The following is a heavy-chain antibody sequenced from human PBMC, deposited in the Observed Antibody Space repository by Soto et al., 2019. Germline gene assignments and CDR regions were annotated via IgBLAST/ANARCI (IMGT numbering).Heavy chain of an antibody. CDR2: ISGSGGST. J-gene: IGHJ4*02. D-gene: IGHD2-15*01. CDR1: GFTFSSYA. Sequence: EVQLLESGGGLVQPGGSLRLSCAASGFTFSSYAMSWVRQAPGKGLEWVSAISGSGGSTYYADSVKGRFTISRDNSKNTLYLQMNSLRAEDTAVYYCAKRVVVVAGTRSYYFDYWGQGTLVTVSS. V-gene: IGHV3-23*01. CDR3: AKRVVVVAGTRSYYFDY.